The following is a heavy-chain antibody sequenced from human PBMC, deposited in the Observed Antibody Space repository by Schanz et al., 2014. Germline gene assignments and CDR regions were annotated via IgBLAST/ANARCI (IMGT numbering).Heavy chain of an antibody. Sequence: EVQLVESGGGLIQPGGSLRLSCAVSGFTVNTNYMSWVRQAPGKGLEWISSMYINSGSTQYADSVKGRFTISRDNSKNTLYLQMNSLRAEDTAVYYCIRGDIMVVPVAHFWGQGTLVTVSS. V-gene: IGHV3-66*03. J-gene: IGHJ1*01. CDR2: MYINSGST. CDR3: IRGDIMVVPVAHF. CDR1: GFTVNTNY. D-gene: IGHD2-2*01.